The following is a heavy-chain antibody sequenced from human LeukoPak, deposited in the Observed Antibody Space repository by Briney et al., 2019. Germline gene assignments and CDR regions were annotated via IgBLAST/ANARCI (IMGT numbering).Heavy chain of an antibody. CDR3: ARDTVNGPFVISLDL. J-gene: IGHJ5*02. Sequence: GGSLRLSCAASGFSLRSSEMNWVRQAPGKGPEWVAHINSADNVEYYTDSVRGWFTMSRDNAKDLLYLQMNSLRDEDTAVYYCARDTVNGPFVISLDLWGQGVLVTVSS. CDR2: INSADNVE. D-gene: IGHD2-8*01. CDR1: GFSLRSSE. V-gene: IGHV3-48*03.